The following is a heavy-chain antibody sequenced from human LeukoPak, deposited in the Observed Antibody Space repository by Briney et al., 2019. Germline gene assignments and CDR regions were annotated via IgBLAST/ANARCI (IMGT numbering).Heavy chain of an antibody. CDR1: GYSLSDLA. D-gene: IGHD3-10*01. J-gene: IGHJ4*02. CDR3: ATIPHGSGEWYFDS. CDR2: SDTEDGTT. Sequence: ASIKVSCKLSGYSLSDLALHWVRQAPGKGLEWMGGSDTEDGTTAYAQTFQDRVTTTDDTSTDTAYMYLNSLRSDDTAVYYCATIPHGSGEWYFDSWGQGTLVTVSS. V-gene: IGHV1-24*01.